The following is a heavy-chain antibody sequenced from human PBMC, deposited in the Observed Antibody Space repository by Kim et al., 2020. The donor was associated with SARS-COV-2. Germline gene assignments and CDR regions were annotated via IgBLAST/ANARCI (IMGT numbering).Heavy chain of an antibody. CDR3: VRQADPGWFDELFKPPFYFDS. CDR2: IFYSGSA. V-gene: IGHV4-39*01. D-gene: IGHD3-10*01. J-gene: IGHJ4*02. CDR1: GGSISSGTYY. Sequence: SETLSLTCTVAGGSISSGTYYWAWIRQPPGQGLKWIGSIFYSGSAYYKPSLKSRVTISVDTSKNQLSLKLKSVTAADTAVYYCVRQADPGWFDELFKPPFYFDSWGQGTLVTVSS.